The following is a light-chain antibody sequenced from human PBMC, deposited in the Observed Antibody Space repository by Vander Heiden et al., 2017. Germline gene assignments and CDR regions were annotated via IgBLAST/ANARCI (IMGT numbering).Light chain of an antibody. CDR2: GNS. CDR3: QSYDSSLSGPV. J-gene: IGLJ2*01. V-gene: IGLV1-40*01. CDR1: SSNTGAGYD. Sequence: QSVLTQPPSVSGAPGQRVTIPCTGSSSNTGAGYDVPWYQQLPGTAPKLLIYGNSNRPSGVPDRFSGSKSGTSASLAITGLQAEDEADYYCQSYDSSLSGPVFGGGTKLTVL.